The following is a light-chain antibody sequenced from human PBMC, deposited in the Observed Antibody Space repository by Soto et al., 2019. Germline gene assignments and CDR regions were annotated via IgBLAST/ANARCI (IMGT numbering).Light chain of an antibody. V-gene: IGKV1-5*03. J-gene: IGKJ4*01. CDR1: QSISSW. CDR3: QQYNSYPLT. Sequence: DIQMTQSPSTLSASVGDRVTITCRASQSISSWLAWYQQKPGKVPNLLIYKASSLESGVPSRFSGSGSGTEFTLTTGMQQPDDFVTYYCQQYNSYPLTFGGGTKVEIK. CDR2: KAS.